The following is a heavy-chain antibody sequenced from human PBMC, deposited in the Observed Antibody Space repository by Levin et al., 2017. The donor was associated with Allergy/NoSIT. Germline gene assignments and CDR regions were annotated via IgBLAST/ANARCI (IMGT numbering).Heavy chain of an antibody. V-gene: IGHV3-23*01. CDR3: AKSAAYGPPRLQFDN. J-gene: IGHJ4*02. Sequence: PGGSLRLSCAASGFIFSTHAISWVRQTPGKGLEWVSTIGNSDDTYYADSVKGRFTISRDNSRNTLYLQMNSLRVDDTAVYYCAKSAAYGPPRLQFDNWGQGTLVTVSS. CDR2: IGNSDDT. CDR1: GFIFSTHA. D-gene: IGHD3-10*01.